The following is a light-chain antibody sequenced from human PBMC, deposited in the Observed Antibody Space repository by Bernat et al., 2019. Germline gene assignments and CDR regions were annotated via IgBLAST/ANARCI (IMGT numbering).Light chain of an antibody. CDR2: DVS. CDR3: CSYAGSFNWV. CDR1: SRDVGTYKY. J-gene: IGLJ3*02. Sequence: QSALTQPRSVSGSPGQSVTISCTGTSRDVGTYKYVSWYQQHPGKAPKVMIYDVSNRPSGVPDRFSGSESGNTASLTISGLQADDEADYYCCSYAGSFNWVFGGGTKVTVL. V-gene: IGLV2-11*01.